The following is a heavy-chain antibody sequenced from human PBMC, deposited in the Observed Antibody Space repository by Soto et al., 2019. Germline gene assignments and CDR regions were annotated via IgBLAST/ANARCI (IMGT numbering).Heavy chain of an antibody. V-gene: IGHV4-31*03. J-gene: IGHJ4*02. Sequence: QVQLQESGPGLVKPSQTLSLTCTVSGGSMSSGGYSWSWIRQHPGGGLEWIGYISYSGSAYYSPSLKSRLSMSVDTSTNQFSLKLSSVTAADTAVYYCARGDGSWACVDYWGQGTLVAVSS. CDR3: ARGDGSWACVDY. D-gene: IGHD6-13*01. CDR1: GGSMSSGGYS. CDR2: ISYSGSA.